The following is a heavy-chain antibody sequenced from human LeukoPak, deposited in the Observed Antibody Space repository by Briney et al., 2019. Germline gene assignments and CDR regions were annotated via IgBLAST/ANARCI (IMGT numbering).Heavy chain of an antibody. CDR1: GFTFSSYS. Sequence: GGSLRLSCAASGFTFSSYSMNWVRQAPGKGLEWVSSISSSSSYIYYADSVKGRFAISRDNAKNSLYLQMNSLRAEDTAVYYCARLTVSQQLVLFDYWGQGTLVTVSS. CDR2: ISSSSSYI. CDR3: ARLTVSQQLVLFDY. V-gene: IGHV3-21*01. J-gene: IGHJ4*02. D-gene: IGHD6-13*01.